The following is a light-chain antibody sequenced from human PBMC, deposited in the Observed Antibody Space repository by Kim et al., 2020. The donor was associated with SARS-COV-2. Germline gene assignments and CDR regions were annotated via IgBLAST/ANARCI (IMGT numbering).Light chain of an antibody. CDR1: SSNIGSNT. Sequence: QSVLTQPPSASGTPGQRVTISCSGSSSNIGSNTVNWYQQLPGTAPKLLIYSNNQRPSGVPDRFSGSKSGTSASLAISGIQSEDEADYYCAAWDDSLNGSWVFGGGTQLTVL. V-gene: IGLV1-44*01. CDR2: SNN. CDR3: AAWDDSLNGSWV. J-gene: IGLJ3*02.